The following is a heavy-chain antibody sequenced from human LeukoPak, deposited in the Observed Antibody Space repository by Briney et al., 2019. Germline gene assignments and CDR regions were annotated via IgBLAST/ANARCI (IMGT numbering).Heavy chain of an antibody. D-gene: IGHD2-2*02. CDR3: ARDYCSTTSCYTVDVFDF. V-gene: IGHV4-38-2*02. CDR1: GYSIGSGYY. CDR2: IYHSGST. Sequence: SETLSLTCTVSGYSIGSGYYWGWIRQPPGEGLEWIGSIYHSGSTYYNPSLKSRVTISVDTSKNQFSPKLTSVTAADAAVYYCARDYCSTTSCYTVDVFDFWGQGTMVTVSS. J-gene: IGHJ3*01.